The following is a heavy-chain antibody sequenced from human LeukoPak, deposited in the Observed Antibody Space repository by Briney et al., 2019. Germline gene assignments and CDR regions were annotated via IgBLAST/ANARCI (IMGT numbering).Heavy chain of an antibody. CDR2: ISSSGSTI. CDR1: GFTFSSYE. CDR3: AKDRTAMVLTYYFDY. V-gene: IGHV3-48*03. J-gene: IGHJ4*02. Sequence: GGSLRLSCAASGFTFSSYEMNWVRQAPGKGLEWVSYISSSGSTIYYADSVKGRFTISRDNAKNSLYLQMNSLRAEDTAVYYCAKDRTAMVLTYYFDYWGQGTLVTVSS. D-gene: IGHD5-18*01.